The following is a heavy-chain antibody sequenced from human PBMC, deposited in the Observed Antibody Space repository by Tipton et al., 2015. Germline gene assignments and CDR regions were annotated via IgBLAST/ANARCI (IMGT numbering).Heavy chain of an antibody. CDR3: ATHLRAGFRLVSGTHQFNSPMDF. Sequence: GSLRLSCAASGFTVSSNYMSWVRQAPGKGLEWVSVIYSGGSTYYADSVKGRFTISRDNSKNTLYLQMDSLRAEDTAVYYCATHLRAGFRLVSGTHQFNSPMDFWGQGTTVTVSS. CDR2: IYSGGST. D-gene: IGHD3-9*01. CDR1: GFTVSSNY. V-gene: IGHV3-53*01. J-gene: IGHJ6*02.